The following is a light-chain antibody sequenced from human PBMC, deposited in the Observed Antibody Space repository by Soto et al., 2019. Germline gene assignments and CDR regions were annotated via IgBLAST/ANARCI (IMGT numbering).Light chain of an antibody. CDR1: QSFHTNY. J-gene: IGKJ4*01. V-gene: IGKV3-20*01. CDR2: GAS. CDR3: QHYHSSPGFT. Sequence: EIVLTQSPGTLSLSPGERATLSCRASQSFHTNYLAWYQHRPGQAPRLLIYGASIRASGIPERFSGRGSGTDFTLTISRLEPEDSAVYYCQHYHSSPGFTFGGGTKMEIK.